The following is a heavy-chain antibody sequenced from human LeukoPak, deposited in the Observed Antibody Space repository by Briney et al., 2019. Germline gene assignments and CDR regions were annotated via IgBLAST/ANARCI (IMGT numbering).Heavy chain of an antibody. J-gene: IGHJ4*02. D-gene: IGHD3-10*01. CDR1: GFTFSDQS. CDR2: ISSNNLHI. Sequence: PGRSLRLSCAASGFTFSDQSMNWVRQAPGKGLEWVSSISSNNLHISYADSVKGRFTISRDNAKNSLYLQMNNLRAEDTAVYYCVGPDSQFDCWGQGTLVTVSS. V-gene: IGHV3-21*01. CDR3: VGPDSQFDC.